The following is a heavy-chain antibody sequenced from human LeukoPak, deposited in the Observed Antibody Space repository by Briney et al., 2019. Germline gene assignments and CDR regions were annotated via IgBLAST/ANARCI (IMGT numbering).Heavy chain of an antibody. CDR3: ARNDYYGSGSYAGSRFDP. Sequence: ASVKVSCKASGYTFTSYGISWVRQAPGQGLEWMGWISAYNGNTNYAQKLQGRVTMTTDTSTSTANMELRSLRSDDTAVYYCARNDYYGSGSYAGSRFDPWGQGTLVTVSS. V-gene: IGHV1-18*01. CDR1: GYTFTSYG. J-gene: IGHJ5*02. D-gene: IGHD3-10*01. CDR2: ISAYNGNT.